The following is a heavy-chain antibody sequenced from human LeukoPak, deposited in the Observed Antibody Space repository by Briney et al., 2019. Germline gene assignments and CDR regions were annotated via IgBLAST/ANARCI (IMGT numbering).Heavy chain of an antibody. CDR1: GYTLTELS. V-gene: IGHV1-24*01. CDR3: ATRIAARRGYFDY. Sequence: ASVKVSCKVSGYTLTELSMHWVRQAPGKGLEWMGGFDPEDGETIYAQKFQGRVTMTEDASTDTAYMELSSLRSEDTAVYYCATRIAARRGYFDYWGQGTLVTVSS. J-gene: IGHJ4*02. D-gene: IGHD6-6*01. CDR2: FDPEDGET.